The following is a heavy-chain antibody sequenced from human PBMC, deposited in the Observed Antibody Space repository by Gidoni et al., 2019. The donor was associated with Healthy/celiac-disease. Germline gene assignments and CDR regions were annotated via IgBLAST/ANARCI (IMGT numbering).Heavy chain of an antibody. CDR3: ARDLLGGNSLHFDY. CDR1: GFTFSSYA. D-gene: IGHD2-21*02. Sequence: QVQLVESGGGVVQPGRSLRLSCPASGFTFSSYAMHWVRQAPGKGLEWVAVISYDGSNKYYADSVKGRFTISRDNSKNTLYLQMNSLRAEDTAVYYCARDLLGGNSLHFDYWGQGTLVTVSS. V-gene: IGHV3-30-3*01. CDR2: ISYDGSNK. J-gene: IGHJ4*02.